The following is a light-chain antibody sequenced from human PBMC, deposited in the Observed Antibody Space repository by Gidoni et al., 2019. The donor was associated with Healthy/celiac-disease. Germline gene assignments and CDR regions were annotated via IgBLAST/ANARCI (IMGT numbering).Light chain of an antibody. CDR2: WAS. CDR1: QSVLYSSNKQNY. J-gene: IGKJ5*01. Sequence: DLLMTQFPDSLAVSLGERATINCKSSQSVLYSSNKQNYLAWYQQKPGQPPKLLIYWASTRESGVPDRFSGSGSGTDFTLTISSLQAEDVAVYYCQQYYSPITFGQGTRLEIK. V-gene: IGKV4-1*01. CDR3: QQYYSPIT.